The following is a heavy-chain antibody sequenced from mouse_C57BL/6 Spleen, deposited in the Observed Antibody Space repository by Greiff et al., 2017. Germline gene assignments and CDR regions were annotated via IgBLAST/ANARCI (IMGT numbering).Heavy chain of an antibody. D-gene: IGHD2-5*01. Sequence: QVQLQQPGAELVKPGASVKLSCKASGYTFTSYWMHWVKQRPGQGLEWIGMIHPNSGSTNYNEKFKSKATLTVDKSSSTAYMQLSSLTSEDSAVYYCARSGYSNYDFCYWGQGTTLTVSS. CDR3: ARSGYSNYDFCY. CDR1: GYTFTSYW. J-gene: IGHJ2*01. CDR2: IHPNSGST. V-gene: IGHV1-64*01.